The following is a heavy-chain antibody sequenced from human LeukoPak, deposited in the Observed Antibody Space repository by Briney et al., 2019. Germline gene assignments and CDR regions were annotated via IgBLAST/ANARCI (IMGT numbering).Heavy chain of an antibody. CDR3: TTDRYYDAAYTT. CDR2: IKSKTDGGTT. CDR1: GFTFSNAW. J-gene: IGHJ4*02. Sequence: GGSLRLSCAASGFTFSNAWMSWVRQAPGKGLEWVGRIKSKTDGGTTDYASPVKGRFTISRDDSKNTLYLRMNSLKTEDTAVHYCTTDRYYDAAYTTWGQGTLVTVSS. D-gene: IGHD3-22*01. V-gene: IGHV3-15*01.